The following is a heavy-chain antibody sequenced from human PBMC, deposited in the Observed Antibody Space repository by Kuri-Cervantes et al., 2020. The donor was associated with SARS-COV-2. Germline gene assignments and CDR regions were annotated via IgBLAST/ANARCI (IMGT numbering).Heavy chain of an antibody. D-gene: IGHD6-25*01. CDR1: GFTFSNAW. CDR3: AKRGQRTDYYYYYMDV. Sequence: GGSLRLSCAASGFTFSNAWMSWVRQAPGKGLEWVSAISGSGGSTYYADSVKGRFTISRDNSKNTLYLQMNSLRAEDTAVYYCAKRGQRTDYYYYYMDVWGKGTTVTVSS. CDR2: ISGSGGST. J-gene: IGHJ6*03. V-gene: IGHV3-23*01.